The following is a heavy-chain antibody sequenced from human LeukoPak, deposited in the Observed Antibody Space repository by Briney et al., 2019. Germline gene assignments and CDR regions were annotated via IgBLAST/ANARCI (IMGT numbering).Heavy chain of an antibody. V-gene: IGHV4-59*01. D-gene: IGHD2-15*01. CDR2: IYYSGST. Sequence: ASETLSLTCTVSGGSISSYYWSWIRQPPGKGLEWIGYIYYSGSTNYNPSLKSRVTISVDTSKNQFSLKLSSVTAADTAVYYCARSDYSTYFDYWGRGTLVTVSS. CDR3: ARSDYSTYFDY. J-gene: IGHJ4*02. CDR1: GGSISSYY.